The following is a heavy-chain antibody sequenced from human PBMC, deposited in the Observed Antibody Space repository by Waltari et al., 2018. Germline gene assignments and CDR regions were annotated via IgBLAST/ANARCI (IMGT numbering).Heavy chain of an antibody. CDR3: AREIMGAPTDY. CDR1: GFTFSSYA. Sequence: QVQLVESGGGVVQPGRSLRLSCAASGFTFSSYAMHWVRQAPGKGMEWVAVISYDGRNKYYADTVKGRVTISRDNSKNTLYLQRNSLRAEDTAVYYCAREIMGAPTDYWGQGTLVTVSS. V-gene: IGHV3-30*04. J-gene: IGHJ4*02. D-gene: IGHD1-26*01. CDR2: ISYDGRNK.